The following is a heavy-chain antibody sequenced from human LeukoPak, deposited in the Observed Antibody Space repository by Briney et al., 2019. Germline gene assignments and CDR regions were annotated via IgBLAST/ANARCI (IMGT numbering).Heavy chain of an antibody. CDR2: ISGSGGST. J-gene: IGHJ4*02. Sequence: GGSLTLSCSPSGLTFSSYAAGWVRHPPGKGREWVSAISGSGGSTYYADSVNDRFTISRDNSNNPLYQQMDSLGAEDMAVYYCAKSRLLWFGELYDYGGQGTVVTVFS. V-gene: IGHV3-23*01. CDR3: AKSRLLWFGELYDY. CDR1: GLTFSSYA. D-gene: IGHD3-10*01.